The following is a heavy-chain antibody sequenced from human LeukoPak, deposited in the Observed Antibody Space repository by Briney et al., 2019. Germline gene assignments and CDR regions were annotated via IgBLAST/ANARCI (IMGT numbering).Heavy chain of an antibody. Sequence: SETLSLTCAVYGGSFSGYYWSWIRQPPGKGLEWIGEINHSGSTNYNPSLKSRVTISVDTSKNQFSLKLSSVTAADTAVYYCARESYDSSGYYSLLDYWGQGTLVTVSS. CDR2: INHSGST. CDR1: GGSFSGYY. D-gene: IGHD3-22*01. J-gene: IGHJ4*02. CDR3: ARESYDSSGYYSLLDY. V-gene: IGHV4-34*01.